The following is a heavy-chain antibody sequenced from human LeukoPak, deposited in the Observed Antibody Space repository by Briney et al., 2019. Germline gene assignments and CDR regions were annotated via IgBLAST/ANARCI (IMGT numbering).Heavy chain of an antibody. D-gene: IGHD3-10*01. CDR3: ARAPRVRGVINYYYGMDV. CDR1: GGTFSSYA. J-gene: IGHJ6*04. Sequence: SVKVSCKASGGTFSSYANSWVRQAPGQGLEWMGGIIPIFGTANYAQKFQGRVTITADKSTSTAYMELSSLRSEDTAVYYCARAPRVRGVINYYYGMDVWGKGTTVTVSS. V-gene: IGHV1-69*06. CDR2: IIPIFGTA.